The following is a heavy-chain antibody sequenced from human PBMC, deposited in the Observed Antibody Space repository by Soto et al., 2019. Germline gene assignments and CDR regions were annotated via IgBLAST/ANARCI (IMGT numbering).Heavy chain of an antibody. CDR1: GLTFTSSS. CDR2: ISENGDRQ. J-gene: IGHJ4*02. CDR3: ARRLATTVSALGY. Sequence: QVQLVQSGGGVVQAGKSVRLSCTASGLTFTSSSFHWVRQAPGKGLEWVAVISENGDRQYSTESVRGRFLISRDSSKNTVYLQINSLRPEDTGVYFCARRLATTVSALGYWGQRALVTVSS. V-gene: IGHV3-30-3*01. D-gene: IGHD4-17*01.